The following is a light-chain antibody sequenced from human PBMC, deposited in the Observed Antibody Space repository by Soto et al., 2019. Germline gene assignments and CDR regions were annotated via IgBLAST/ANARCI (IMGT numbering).Light chain of an antibody. Sequence: SPGTLSLSPGERATRSCRASQSVSSSYLAWYQQKPGQAPRLLIYGASSRATGIPDRFSGSGSGTDFTLTISRLEPEEFAVYYCQQYGSSPPITFGQGTRLEIK. V-gene: IGKV3-20*01. CDR1: QSVSSSY. CDR2: GAS. CDR3: QQYGSSPPIT. J-gene: IGKJ5*01.